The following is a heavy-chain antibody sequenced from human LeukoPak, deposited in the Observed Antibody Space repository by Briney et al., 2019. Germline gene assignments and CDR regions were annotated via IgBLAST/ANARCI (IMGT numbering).Heavy chain of an antibody. Sequence: PSETLSLTCAVYGGSFSDYYWSWIRQPPGKGLEWIGEINHSGSTNYNPSLKSRVTISVDTSKNQFSLKLNSVGAADTAVYYCARLRSGSSSWYDCWGQGTLVTVSS. D-gene: IGHD6-13*01. J-gene: IGHJ5*01. CDR3: ARLRSGSSSWYDC. V-gene: IGHV4-34*01. CDR2: INHSGST. CDR1: GGSFSDYY.